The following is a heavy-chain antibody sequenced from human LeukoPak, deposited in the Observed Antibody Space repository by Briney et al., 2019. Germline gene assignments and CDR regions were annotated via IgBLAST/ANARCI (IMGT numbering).Heavy chain of an antibody. CDR2: IYYSGST. CDR3: AQISLGPERPIDY. V-gene: IGHV4-30-4*08. D-gene: IGHD2-2*01. CDR1: GGSISRGDYC. Sequence: PSETLSLTCTVSGGSISRGDYCWSWIRQPPGKGLEWIGYIYYSGSTYYNPSLKSRVTISVDTSQNQFSLKLNSVTAADTAVYYWAQISLGPERPIDYWGQGTLVTVSS. J-gene: IGHJ4*02.